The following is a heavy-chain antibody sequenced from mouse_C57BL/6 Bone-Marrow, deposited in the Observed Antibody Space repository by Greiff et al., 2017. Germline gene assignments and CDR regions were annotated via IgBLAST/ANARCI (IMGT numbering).Heavy chain of an antibody. V-gene: IGHV1-82*01. J-gene: IGHJ4*01. CDR3: AREGAPLYAMDY. CDR2: IYPGDGDT. Sequence: QVQLKQSGPELVKPGASVKISCKASGYAFSSSWMNWVKQRPGRGLEWIGRIYPGDGDTNYNGKFKGKATLTADKSSSTAYMQLSSLTSEDSAVYFCAREGAPLYAMDYWGQGTSVTVSS. CDR1: GYAFSSSW.